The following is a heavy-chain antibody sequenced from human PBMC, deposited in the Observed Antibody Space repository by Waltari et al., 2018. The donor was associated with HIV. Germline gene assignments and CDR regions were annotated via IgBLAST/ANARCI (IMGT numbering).Heavy chain of an antibody. CDR3: ARENTMTYYDALDI. V-gene: IGHV3-74*01. J-gene: IGHJ3*02. Sequence: EVQLVESGGGLVQPGGYLRLSSAASGFTFRRYWLHWVRHAQGKGLLWVSCIGSDGSTTNYADSVKGRLTISRDNAKNTLYLQMNSLRADDTAVYYCARENTMTYYDALDIWGQGTMVTVSS. CDR2: IGSDGSTT. CDR1: GFTFRRYW. D-gene: IGHD4-17*01.